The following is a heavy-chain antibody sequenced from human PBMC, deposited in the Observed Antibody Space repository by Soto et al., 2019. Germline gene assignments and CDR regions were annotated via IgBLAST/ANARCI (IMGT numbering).Heavy chain of an antibody. D-gene: IGHD6-6*01. Sequence: QVQLVESGGGVVQPGRSLRLSCAASGFTFSTYAMHWVRQAPGKGLEWVAVVSYDGSSTNYADSVKGRFTISRDNSKNTLYLQMNSLRAEDTAVYYCARGATIAARHPHDYWGQGTLVTVSS. J-gene: IGHJ4*02. V-gene: IGHV3-30-3*01. CDR1: GFTFSTYA. CDR2: VSYDGSST. CDR3: ARGATIAARHPHDY.